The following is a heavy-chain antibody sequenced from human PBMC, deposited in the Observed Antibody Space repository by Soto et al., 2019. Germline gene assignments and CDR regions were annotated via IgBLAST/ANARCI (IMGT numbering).Heavy chain of an antibody. CDR3: AKYCSSAVCFDY. D-gene: IGHD2-8*02. CDR1: GFTFSSCS. V-gene: IGHV3-48*02. CDR2: ISGSGDTK. Sequence: GGSLRLSCASCGFTFSSCSMNWVRQAPWKGLEWVSFISGSGDTKYYADSVKGRFTISRDNAKNSLYLQMSSLRDEDTAVYYFAKYCSSAVCFDYSGQGTLLTLSS. J-gene: IGHJ4*02.